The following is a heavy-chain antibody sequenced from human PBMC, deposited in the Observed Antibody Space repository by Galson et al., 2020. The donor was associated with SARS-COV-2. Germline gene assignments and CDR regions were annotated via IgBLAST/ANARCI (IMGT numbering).Heavy chain of an antibody. CDR1: GGTFSSYA. Sequence: KISCKASGGTFSSYAISWVRQAPGQGLEWMGGIIPIFGTANYAQKFQGRVTITADESTSTAYMELSSLRSEDTAVYYCARDLEAAPPRGCSGGSCYSDYYYYYGMDVWGQGTTVTVSS. D-gene: IGHD2-15*01. CDR3: ARDLEAAPPRGCSGGSCYSDYYYYYGMDV. J-gene: IGHJ6*02. V-gene: IGHV1-69*01. CDR2: IIPIFGTA.